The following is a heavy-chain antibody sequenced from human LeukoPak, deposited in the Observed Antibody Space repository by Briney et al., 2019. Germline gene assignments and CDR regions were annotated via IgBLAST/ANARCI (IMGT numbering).Heavy chain of an antibody. CDR2: IYYSGST. CDR1: VGTISSNY. J-gene: IGHJ4*02. CDR3: ARGSDYYDRSGDRQAYYSFF. D-gene: IGHD3-22*01. Sequence: SETLSLTCTVSVGTISSNYWSWIRQPPGKGLEWIGYIYYSGSTNYNPSLKSRVTISVDTSKNQFSLKLSSVTAADTAVYYCARGSDYYDRSGDRQAYYSFFWGQRPLVTVSS. V-gene: IGHV4-59*01.